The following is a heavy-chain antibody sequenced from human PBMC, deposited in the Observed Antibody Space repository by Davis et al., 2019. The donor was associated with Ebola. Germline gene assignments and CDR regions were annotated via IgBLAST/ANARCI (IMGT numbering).Heavy chain of an antibody. Sequence: GESLKISCAASGFTFSSYGMHWVRQAPGKGLEWVAVISYDGSNKYYADSVKGRFTISRDNSKNTLYLQMNSLRAEDTAMYYCARDGDYWGQGTLVTVSS. J-gene: IGHJ4*02. CDR2: ISYDGSNK. V-gene: IGHV3-30*03. CDR1: GFTFSSYG. CDR3: ARDGDY.